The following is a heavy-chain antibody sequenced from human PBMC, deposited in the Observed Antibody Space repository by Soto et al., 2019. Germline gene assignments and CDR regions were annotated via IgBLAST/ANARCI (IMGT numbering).Heavy chain of an antibody. CDR2: LYHSGST. J-gene: IGHJ4*02. V-gene: IGHV4-30-2*01. CDR1: GGSISSGGYS. CDR3: ARAPARYYYDSSGYYYGDYFDY. D-gene: IGHD3-22*01. Sequence: QLQLQESGSGLVKPSQTLSLTCAVSGGSISSGGYSWSWIRQPPGKGLEWIGYLYHSGSTYYNPSLKARVTISVHRSTNQFSLKLSSVTAADTAVYYCARAPARYYYDSSGYYYGDYFDYWGQGTLVTVSS.